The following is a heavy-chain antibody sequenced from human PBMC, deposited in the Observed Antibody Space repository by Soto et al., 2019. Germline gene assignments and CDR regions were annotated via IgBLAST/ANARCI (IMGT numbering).Heavy chain of an antibody. CDR1: GFTFSSYA. V-gene: IGHV3-23*01. CDR2: ISGSGGST. D-gene: IGHD2-8*01. J-gene: IGHJ4*02. CDR3: ATRTLYQGPNPPH. Sequence: EVQLLESGGGLVQPGGSLRLSCAASGFTFSSYAMSWVRQAPGKGLEWVSAISGSGGSTYYADSVKGRFTISRDNSKNPLYLQMNSLRAEDTAVYYCATRTLYQGPNPPHWGQGTLVTVSS.